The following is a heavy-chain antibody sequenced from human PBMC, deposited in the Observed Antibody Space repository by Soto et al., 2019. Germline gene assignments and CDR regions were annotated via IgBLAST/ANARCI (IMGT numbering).Heavy chain of an antibody. Sequence: DVQLVNSGGGLIQPGGSLSLSCAASGITATNGHMSWVRQAPGKGLEWVSVIYSADNTYSADSVKGRFTISRDTSKNTVDLQLHSLRAEYTAVYYCARDWNRDKYVDFWDQGILVTGSS. CDR2: IYSADNT. J-gene: IGHJ4*02. CDR1: GITATNGH. D-gene: IGHD1-1*01. V-gene: IGHV3-53*01. CDR3: ARDWNRDKYVDF.